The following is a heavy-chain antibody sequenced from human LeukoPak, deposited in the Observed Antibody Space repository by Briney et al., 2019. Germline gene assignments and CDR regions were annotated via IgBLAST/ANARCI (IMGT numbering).Heavy chain of an antibody. CDR2: IYTSGST. V-gene: IGHV4-61*02. J-gene: IGHJ4*02. Sequence: PSETLSLTCTVSGGSISSGSYYWRWIRQPAGKGLEWIARIYTSGSTNYNPSLKSRVTISVDTTMNQLSLKLSSVTAADAAVYYCARAPMVRGVYYFDYWYQGTLVTVSS. CDR1: GGSISSGSYY. CDR3: ARAPMVRGVYYFDY. D-gene: IGHD3-10*01.